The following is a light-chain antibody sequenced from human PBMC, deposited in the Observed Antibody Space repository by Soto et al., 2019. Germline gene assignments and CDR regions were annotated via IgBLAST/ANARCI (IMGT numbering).Light chain of an antibody. V-gene: IGLV1-40*01. CDR2: EVS. CDR3: SSYTSSNTLYV. CDR1: SSNIGAGYD. Sequence: QSVLTQPPSVSGAPGQRVTISCTGSSSNIGAGYDVHWYQQHPGKAPKLIIYEVSNRPAGVSNRFSGSKSGDTASLTISGLHAEDEADYFCSSYTSSNTLYVFGTGTKVTVL. J-gene: IGLJ1*01.